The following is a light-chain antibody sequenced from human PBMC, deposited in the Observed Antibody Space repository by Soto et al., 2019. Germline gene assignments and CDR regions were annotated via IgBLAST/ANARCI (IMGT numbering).Light chain of an antibody. Sequence: QSALTQPASVSGSPGQSITISCSGSSSDVGTYNLVSWYQHHPGEAPNLMIYEVTKRPSGVSNSFSGSKSGNTASLTIAGLQAEDEADYYCCSYAGSSYVVGTGTKVTVL. CDR2: EVT. J-gene: IGLJ1*01. CDR1: SSDVGTYNL. CDR3: CSYAGSSYV. V-gene: IGLV2-23*02.